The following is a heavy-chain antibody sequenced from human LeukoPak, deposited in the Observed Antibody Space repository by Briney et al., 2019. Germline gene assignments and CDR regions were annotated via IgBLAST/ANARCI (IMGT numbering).Heavy chain of an antibody. J-gene: IGHJ3*02. D-gene: IGHD3-16*01. CDR3: ARGRGRQATDAFDI. Sequence: ASVKVSCKASGYTFTGYYMHWVRQAPGQGLEWMGWINPNSGGTNYAQKFQGRVTMTRDTSISTAYLQCSSLKASDTAMYYCARGRGRQATDAFDIWGQGTMVTVSS. V-gene: IGHV1-2*02. CDR1: GYTFTGYY. CDR2: INPNSGGT.